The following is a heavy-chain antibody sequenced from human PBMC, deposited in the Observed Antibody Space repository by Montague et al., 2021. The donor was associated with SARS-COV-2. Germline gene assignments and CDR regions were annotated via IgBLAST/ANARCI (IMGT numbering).Heavy chain of an antibody. V-gene: IGHV4-59*01. J-gene: IGHJ3*02. Sequence: SETLSLTCTVSGGSISSYYWSWIRQPPGTGLEWIGYIYYSGSTNSNPSLKSRVTITVDTSKNQCSLTLSSVTAADTAVYYCARGGYYDYAFDIWGQGTMVTVSS. CDR3: ARGGYYDYAFDI. D-gene: IGHD3-22*01. CDR1: GGSISSYY. CDR2: IYYSGST.